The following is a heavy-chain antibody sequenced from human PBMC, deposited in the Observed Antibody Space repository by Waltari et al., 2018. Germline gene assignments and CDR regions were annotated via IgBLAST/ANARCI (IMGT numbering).Heavy chain of an antibody. J-gene: IGHJ6*02. CDR3: ARHGVKYSNPLYYYGMDV. CDR1: GGSISSSSYY. V-gene: IGHV4-39*01. CDR2: IYYSGST. Sequence: QLQLQESGPGLVKPSETLSLPCTVSGGSISSSSYYWVWLRQPPGKGLEWIGSIYYSGSTYYNPSLKSRVTISVDTSKNQFSLKLSSVTAADTAVYYCARHGVKYSNPLYYYGMDVWGQGTTVTVSS. D-gene: IGHD4-4*01.